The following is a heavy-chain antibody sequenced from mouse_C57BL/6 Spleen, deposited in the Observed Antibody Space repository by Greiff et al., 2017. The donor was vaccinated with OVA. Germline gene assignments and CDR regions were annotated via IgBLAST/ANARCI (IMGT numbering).Heavy chain of an antibody. CDR1: GYTFTSYW. CDR3: AVYYSNSYYYAMDY. CDR2: IDPNSGGT. D-gene: IGHD2-5*01. Sequence: QVQLQQPGAELVKPGASVKLSCKASGYTFTSYWMHWVKQRPGRGLEWIGRIDPNSGGTKYNEKFKSKATLTVDKPSSTAYMQLSSLTSEDSAVDYCAVYYSNSYYYAMDYWGQGTSVTVSS. V-gene: IGHV1-72*01. J-gene: IGHJ4*01.